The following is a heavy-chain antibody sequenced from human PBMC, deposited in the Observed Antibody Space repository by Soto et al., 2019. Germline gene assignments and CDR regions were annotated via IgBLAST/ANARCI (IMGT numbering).Heavy chain of an antibody. CDR2: ISGSGVST. D-gene: IGHD3-10*01. CDR3: AKDIREGWSGEFRGSDY. Sequence: PGGSLRLSCAASGFTFSSYAMSWVRQAPGKGLEWVSAISGSGVSTYYADSVKGRFTISRDNAKNTLYLQMNSLRAEDTALYYCAKDIREGWSGEFRGSDYWGQGTLVTVSS. J-gene: IGHJ4*02. V-gene: IGHV3-23*01. CDR1: GFTFSSYA.